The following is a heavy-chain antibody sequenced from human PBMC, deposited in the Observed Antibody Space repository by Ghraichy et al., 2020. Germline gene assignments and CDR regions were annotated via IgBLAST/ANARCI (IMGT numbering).Heavy chain of an antibody. J-gene: IGHJ6*03. Sequence: SQTLSLTCAVYGGSFSGYYWSWIRQPPGNGLEWIGEINDSGSTNYNPSLKSRVTISVETSKNQVSLKLRSVTAADTAVYYCARRVVYFYMDVWGIGTTVTVSS. CDR3: ARRVVYFYMDV. CDR1: GGSFSGYY. V-gene: IGHV4-34*01. D-gene: IGHD3-10*01. CDR2: INDSGST.